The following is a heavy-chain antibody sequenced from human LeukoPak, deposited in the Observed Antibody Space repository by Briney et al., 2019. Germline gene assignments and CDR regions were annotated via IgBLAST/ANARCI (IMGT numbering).Heavy chain of an antibody. V-gene: IGHV3-33*06. Sequence: GRSLRLSCAASGFTFSTYGMHWVRQAPGKGLERVAVIWYDGSEKYYADSVKGRFTISRDNSKNTLYLQMNSLRAEDTALYYCAKILISSSWYYFDYWGQGTLVTVSS. CDR3: AKILISSSWYYFDY. J-gene: IGHJ4*02. CDR1: GFTFSTYG. D-gene: IGHD6-13*01. CDR2: IWYDGSEK.